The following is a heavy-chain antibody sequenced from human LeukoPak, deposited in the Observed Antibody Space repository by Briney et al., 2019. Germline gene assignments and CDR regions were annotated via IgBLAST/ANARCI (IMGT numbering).Heavy chain of an antibody. D-gene: IGHD3-10*01. Sequence: SETLSLTCTVSGGPISSGGYYWSWIRQPPGKGLEWIGYIYHSGSTYYNPSLKSRVTISVDRSKNQFSLKLSSVTAADTAVYYCARGGGAGTFYHNQAFDSWGPGTLVTVSS. J-gene: IGHJ4*02. CDR3: ARGGGAGTFYHNQAFDS. CDR1: GGPISSGGYY. V-gene: IGHV4-30-2*01. CDR2: IYHSGST.